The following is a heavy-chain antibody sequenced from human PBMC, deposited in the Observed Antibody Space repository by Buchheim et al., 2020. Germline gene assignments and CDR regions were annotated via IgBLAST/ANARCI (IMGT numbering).Heavy chain of an antibody. CDR3: AKVPGGYWHFDL. V-gene: IGHV3-23*01. CDR2: ITDGGTKT. Sequence: EVQLWESGGDLVEPGGSLRLSCAASGFTFSSYGMSWVRQAPGKGLEWVSSITDGGTKTCYPDSVKGRFTISRDNSKNPLYLQLNSLRGEDTAVYYCAKVPGGYWHFDLWGRGTL. D-gene: IGHD3-22*01. J-gene: IGHJ2*01. CDR1: GFTFSSYG.